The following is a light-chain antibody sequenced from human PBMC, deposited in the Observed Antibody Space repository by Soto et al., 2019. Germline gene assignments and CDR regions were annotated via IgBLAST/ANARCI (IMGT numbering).Light chain of an antibody. CDR1: RSVINN. J-gene: IGKJ5*01. CDR3: QQYHNWLIT. CDR2: GAS. V-gene: IGKV3-15*01. Sequence: EIVLTQSPCTLPVPQGERATLSCRASRSVINNVAWDQQKPGQAPRLLMYGASTGATGFPARFSGSGSGTDFTLTISSLQSEDFAVYYCQQYHNWLITFGQGTRLEIK.